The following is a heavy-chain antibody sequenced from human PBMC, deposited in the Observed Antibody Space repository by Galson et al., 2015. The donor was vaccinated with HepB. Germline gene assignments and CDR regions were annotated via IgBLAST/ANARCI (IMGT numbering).Heavy chain of an antibody. CDR3: AHRGRNYDILTGYFWAFDY. D-gene: IGHD3-9*01. V-gene: IGHV2-5*02. Sequence: PALVKPTQTLTLTCTFSGFSLTTSGVGVGWIRQPPGKALEWLALIYWDDDKRYSPSLKSRLTITKDTSKNQVVLTMTNMDPVDTATYYCAHRGRNYDILTGYFWAFDYWGQGTLVTVSS. CDR2: IYWDDDK. J-gene: IGHJ4*02. CDR1: GFSLTTSGVG.